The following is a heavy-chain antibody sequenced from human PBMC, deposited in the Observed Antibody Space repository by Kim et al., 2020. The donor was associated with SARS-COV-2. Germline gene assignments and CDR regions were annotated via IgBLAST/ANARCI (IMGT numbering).Heavy chain of an antibody. V-gene: IGHV3-23*01. J-gene: IGHJ3*02. Sequence: GDSGKGRLTISRDNSKDTLYLQMNSLRAEDTAVYYCAKDQGGASLDAFDIWGQGTMVTVSS. CDR3: AKDQGGASLDAFDI. D-gene: IGHD2-21*01.